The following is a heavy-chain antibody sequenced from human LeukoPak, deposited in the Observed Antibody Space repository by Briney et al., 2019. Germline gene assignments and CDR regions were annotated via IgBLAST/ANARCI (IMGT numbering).Heavy chain of an antibody. CDR3: ASHYDFWSGTPPYYYMDV. Sequence: PSETLSLTCTVSGGSISSGSYYWSWIRQHPGKGLEWIGYIYYSGSTYYNPSLKSRVTISVDTSKNQFSLKLSSVTAADTAVYYCASHYDFWSGTPPYYYMDVWGKGTTVTVSS. CDR1: GGSISSGSYY. D-gene: IGHD3-3*01. V-gene: IGHV4-31*03. J-gene: IGHJ6*03. CDR2: IYYSGST.